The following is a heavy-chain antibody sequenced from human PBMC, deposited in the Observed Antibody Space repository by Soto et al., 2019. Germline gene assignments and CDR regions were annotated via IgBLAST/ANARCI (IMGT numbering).Heavy chain of an antibody. CDR1: GGSISSYY. CDR3: AAVAGIHPGGTDY. CDR2: IYYSGST. J-gene: IGHJ4*02. Sequence: QVQLQESGPGLVKPSETLSLTCTVSGGSISSYYWSWIRQPPGTGLEWIGYIYYSGSTNYNPSRKSRVTISVDTSKNQFSLKLSSVTAADTAVYYWAAVAGIHPGGTDYWGQGTLVTVSS. V-gene: IGHV4-59*08. D-gene: IGHD6-19*01.